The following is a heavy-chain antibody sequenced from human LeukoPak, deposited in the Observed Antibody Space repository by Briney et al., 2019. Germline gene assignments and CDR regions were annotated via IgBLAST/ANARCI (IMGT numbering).Heavy chain of an antibody. CDR1: GFTFSSYS. V-gene: IGHV3-48*01. CDR2: ISSSSSTI. Sequence: PGGSLRLSCAASGFTFSSYSMNWVRQAPGKGLEWDSYISSSSSTIYYADSVKGRFTISRDNANNSLYQQMNSLRAEDTAVYYCAREVEHAFDIGGQGTMVTVSS. D-gene: IGHD1-1*01. J-gene: IGHJ3*02. CDR3: AREVEHAFDI.